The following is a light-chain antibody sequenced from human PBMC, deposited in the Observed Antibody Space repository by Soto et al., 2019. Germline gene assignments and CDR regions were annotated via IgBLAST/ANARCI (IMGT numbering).Light chain of an antibody. CDR3: QQVNVYPST. CDR2: GAS. V-gene: IGKV3-15*01. Sequence: ETVMNHSRATLSLSPGERATLYSSAGQSVSSKLVWYQQKPGQAPRFLIYGASTRATGIPARFRGSGSGTEFTLTISSLQPEDFATYYCQQVNVYPSTFGGGTKVDI. J-gene: IGKJ4*01. CDR1: QSVSSK.